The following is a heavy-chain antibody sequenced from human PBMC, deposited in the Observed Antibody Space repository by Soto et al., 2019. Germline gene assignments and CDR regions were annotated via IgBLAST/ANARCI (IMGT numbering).Heavy chain of an antibody. CDR2: IYYSGST. D-gene: IGHD3-10*01. J-gene: IGHJ5*02. Sequence: SETLSLTCAVYGGSFTSNYMNWVRQAPGKGLEWIGYIYYSGSTNYNPSLKSRVTISVDTSKNQFSLKLSSVTAADTAVYYCARDSAEGVTNYWFDPWGQGTLVTVSS. CDR3: ARDSAEGVTNYWFDP. V-gene: IGHV4-59*01. CDR1: GGSFTSNY.